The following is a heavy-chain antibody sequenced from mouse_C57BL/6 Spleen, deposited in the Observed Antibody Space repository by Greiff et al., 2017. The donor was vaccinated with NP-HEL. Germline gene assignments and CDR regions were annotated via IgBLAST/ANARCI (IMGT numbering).Heavy chain of an antibody. CDR3: AYSLSDYFGD. V-gene: IGHV1-26*01. CDR2: INPNNGGT. Sequence: EVQLQQSGPELVKPGASVKISCKASGYTFTDYYMNWVKQSHGKSLEWIGDINPNNGGTSYNQKFKGKATLTVDKSSSTAYMELRSLTSVDSAVYDGAYSLSDYFGDWGQGTTLTVSS. D-gene: IGHD6-2*01. J-gene: IGHJ2*01. CDR1: GYTFTDYY.